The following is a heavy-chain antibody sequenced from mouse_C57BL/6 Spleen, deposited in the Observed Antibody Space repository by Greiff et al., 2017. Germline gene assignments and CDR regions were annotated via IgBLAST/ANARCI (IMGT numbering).Heavy chain of an antibody. CDR1: GYTFTSYW. CDR3: ARRKKDSSGYFDY. J-gene: IGHJ2*01. D-gene: IGHD3-2*02. CDR2: IHPNSGST. V-gene: IGHV1-64*01. Sequence: QVQLKQPGAELVKPGASVKLSCKASGYTFTSYWMHWVKQRPGQGLEWIGMIHPNSGSTNYNEKFKSKATLTVDKSSSTAYMQLSSLTSEDSAVYYCARRKKDSSGYFDYWGQGTTLTVSS.